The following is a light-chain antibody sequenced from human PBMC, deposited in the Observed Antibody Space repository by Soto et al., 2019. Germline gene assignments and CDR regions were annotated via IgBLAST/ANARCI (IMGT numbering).Light chain of an antibody. CDR3: QQYRMSPNT. J-gene: IGKJ5*01. CDR2: AAS. Sequence: VLTQSPGTLSLSPGDRATLSCRASQTISSTYLAWYQQKPGQAPRLLIYAASTRATGIPARFSGSGSGTDFSLTIRGLKPEDFAVYYCQQYRMSPNTFGQGTRLEI. V-gene: IGKV3-20*01. CDR1: QTISSTY.